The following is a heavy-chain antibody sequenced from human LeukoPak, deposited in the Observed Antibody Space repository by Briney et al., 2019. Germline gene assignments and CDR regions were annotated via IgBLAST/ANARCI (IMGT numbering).Heavy chain of an antibody. D-gene: IGHD6-13*01. CDR2: IPYDGSNK. J-gene: IGHJ4*02. V-gene: IGHV3-30*18. CDR3: AKEFYSSPYFDY. Sequence: GRSLRLSCAASGFTFSSYGMHWVRQAPGKGLEWVAVIPYDGSNKYYADSVKGRFTISRDNSKNALYLQMNSLRAEDTAVYYCAKEFYSSPYFDYWGQGTLVTVSS. CDR1: GFTFSSYG.